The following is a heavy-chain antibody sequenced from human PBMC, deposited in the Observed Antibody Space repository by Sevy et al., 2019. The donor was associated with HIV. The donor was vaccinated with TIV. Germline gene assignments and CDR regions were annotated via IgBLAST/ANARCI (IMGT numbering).Heavy chain of an antibody. CDR3: AKRRVQSGLSGGGANYGWDV. CDR1: GFSFSNYA. D-gene: IGHD2-8*02. CDR2: LIGGGSRT. V-gene: IGHV3-23*01. J-gene: IGHJ6*02. Sequence: GGSLRLSCAASGFSFSNYAMSWVRQAPGKGLERVSTLIGGGSRTYYADSVTGRFTISRENSRNTLYLQMNSLRAEDTAVYYCAKRRVQSGLSGGGANYGWDVCGQGTTVTVSS.